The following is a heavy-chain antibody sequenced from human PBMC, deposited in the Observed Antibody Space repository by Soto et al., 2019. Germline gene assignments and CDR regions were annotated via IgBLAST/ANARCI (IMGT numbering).Heavy chain of an antibody. CDR1: GGAISSSKW. CDR3: ARASATIAAAAIFDY. Sequence: QVQLQESGPGLVKPSGTLSLTCAVSGGAISSSKWWSWVRQPPGKGLEWIGEIYQSGSTNYNPSLGSRVIMSLDKSRNQLSLKLTSASAADTAVYYCARASATIAAAAIFDYWGEGTLVTVSS. V-gene: IGHV4-4*02. J-gene: IGHJ4*02. CDR2: IYQSGST. D-gene: IGHD6-13*01.